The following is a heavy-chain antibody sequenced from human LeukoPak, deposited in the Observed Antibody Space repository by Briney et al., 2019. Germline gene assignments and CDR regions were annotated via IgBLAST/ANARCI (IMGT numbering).Heavy chain of an antibody. CDR2: ISAHNGKT. D-gene: IGHD2-2*01. CDR1: GYTFTSYG. J-gene: IGHJ5*02. V-gene: IGHV1-18*01. Sequence: AASVKVSCKASGYTFTSYGITWVRQAPGQRLDWMGWISAHNGKTNYAQKFQGRVTMTTDTYTRTAYMELRSLRSDDTAVYYCARGDVVVSAAVRFDPWGQGTLVTVSS. CDR3: ARGDVVVSAAVRFDP.